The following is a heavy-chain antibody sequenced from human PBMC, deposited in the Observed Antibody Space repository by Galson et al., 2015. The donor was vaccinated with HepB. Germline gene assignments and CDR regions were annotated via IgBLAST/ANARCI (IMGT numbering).Heavy chain of an antibody. CDR2: ISISANTI. V-gene: IGHV3-48*03. CDR1: GFTFSSYE. CDR3: ARGVATEEKNCFDP. J-gene: IGHJ5*02. D-gene: IGHD2-15*01. Sequence: SLRLSCAASGFTFSSYEFNWVRQAPGKGLEWLSYISISANTIYYADSVRGRFTISRDNPKNSLYLQMNSLRAEDTAVYFCARGVATEEKNCFDPWGQGALVTVSS.